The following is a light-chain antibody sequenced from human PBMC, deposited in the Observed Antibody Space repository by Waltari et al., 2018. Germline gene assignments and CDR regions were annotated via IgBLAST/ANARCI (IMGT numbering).Light chain of an antibody. CDR3: SSYTSISPPFL. V-gene: IGLV2-14*01. J-gene: IGLJ1*01. Sequence: QSALTQPASVSGSPGQSITISCTRSSSDLGGYSFVSWYQQHPGKAPNLMIYDVSHRPSGVYNRFSGSKSGNTASLTISGLQPEDEADYYCSSYTSISPPFLFGTGTKVTVL. CDR2: DVS. CDR1: SSDLGGYSF.